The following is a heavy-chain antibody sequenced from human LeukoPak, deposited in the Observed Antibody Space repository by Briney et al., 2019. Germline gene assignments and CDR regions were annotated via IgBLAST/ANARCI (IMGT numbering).Heavy chain of an antibody. CDR2: RWYDGSNK. J-gene: IGHJ6*04. CDR3: ASSGPLFGPDRNYYYGMDV. V-gene: IGHV3-33*01. Sequence: GRSLRLSCAASGFTFSSYGMHWVRQAPGKGLEWVAVRWYDGSNKYYADSVKGRFTISRDNSKNTLYLQMNSLRAEDTAVYYCASSGPLFGPDRNYYYGMDVWGKGTTVTVSS. D-gene: IGHD3-10*02. CDR1: GFTFSSYG.